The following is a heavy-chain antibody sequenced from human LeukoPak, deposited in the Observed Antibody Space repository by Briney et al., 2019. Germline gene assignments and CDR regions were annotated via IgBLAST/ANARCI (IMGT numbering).Heavy chain of an antibody. CDR3: ARGGGGYTLYSFDY. D-gene: IGHD3-22*01. CDR1: GASIRSGDHH. V-gene: IGHV4-30-4*08. J-gene: IGHJ4*02. Sequence: SQTLSLTCSVSGASIRSGDHHWSWLRQSPGKGLEWIGYIYFSGSRSSNPSLRSRLTISVDTSKNQFSLKLNSVTAADTALYYCARGGGGYTLYSFDYWGQGALVTVSS. CDR2: IYFSGSR.